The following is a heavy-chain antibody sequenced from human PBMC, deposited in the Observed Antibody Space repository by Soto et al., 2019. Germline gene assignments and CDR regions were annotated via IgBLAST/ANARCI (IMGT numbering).Heavy chain of an antibody. V-gene: IGHV3-15*07. CDR1: YFTFSDAW. CDR2: IKSKIDGGTT. J-gene: IGHJ4*01. D-gene: IGHD3-9*01. Sequence: PVWPLRLSCTSSYFTFSDAWINLVLKNPFKLLEWVGRIKSKIDGGTTDFAAPVKGRFAISRDDSRDMVYMEMYSLKTDDTAVYYCTTDSLFTGQLVRMENWGHGTLVTVSS. CDR3: TTDSLFTGQLVRMEN.